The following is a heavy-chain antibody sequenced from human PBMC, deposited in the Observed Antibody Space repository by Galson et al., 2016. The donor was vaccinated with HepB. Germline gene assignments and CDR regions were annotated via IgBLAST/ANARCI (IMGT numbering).Heavy chain of an antibody. J-gene: IGHJ4*02. Sequence: SLRLSCAASGFSLNSYVMHWVRQAPGKGLEWAAVVWYDGSNKHYADSVKGRFTISRDNSKKTLYLQMNSLRAEDTAVYYCAKVSDEYYFDYWGQGTLVTVSS. V-gene: IGHV3-33*06. CDR2: VWYDGSNK. CDR3: AKVSDEYYFDY. CDR1: GFSLNSYV.